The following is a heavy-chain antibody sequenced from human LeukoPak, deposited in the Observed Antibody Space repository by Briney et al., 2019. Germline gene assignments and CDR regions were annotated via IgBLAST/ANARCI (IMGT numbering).Heavy chain of an antibody. CDR2: INHSGST. J-gene: IGHJ5*02. CDR3: ASNYDYVWGSYRPHPRFDP. Sequence: SETLSLTCAVYGGSFSGYYWSWIRQPPGKGLEWIGEINHSGSTNYNPSLKSRVTISVDTSKNQFSLKLSSVTAADTAVYYCASNYDYVWGSYRPHPRFDPWGQGTLVTVSS. CDR1: GGSFSGYY. V-gene: IGHV4-34*01. D-gene: IGHD3-16*02.